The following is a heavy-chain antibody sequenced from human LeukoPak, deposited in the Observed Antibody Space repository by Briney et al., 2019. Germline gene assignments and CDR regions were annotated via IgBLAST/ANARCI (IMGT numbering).Heavy chain of an antibody. D-gene: IGHD3-3*01. CDR2: FRSKAYGGTT. CDR3: TRAGGFLEWLLASYYYYGMDV. V-gene: IGHV3-49*04. J-gene: IGHJ6*02. CDR1: GSTSGDYA. Sequence: RSLRLSCTAPGSTSGDYAMSWVGQAPGKGLGWVGFFRSKAYGGTTEYAASVKGRFTISRDDSKSIAYLQMNSLKTEDTAVYYCTRAGGFLEWLLASYYYYGMDVWGQGTTVTVSS.